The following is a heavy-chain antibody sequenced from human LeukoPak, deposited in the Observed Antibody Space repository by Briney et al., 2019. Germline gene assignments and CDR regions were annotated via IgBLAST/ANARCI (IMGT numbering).Heavy chain of an antibody. V-gene: IGHV4-30-4*01. J-gene: IGHJ3*02. CDR2: IYYSGST. CDR3: AREPMTPRRLRFSFDI. CDR1: GGSISSGDYY. Sequence: SETLSLTCTVSGGSISSGDYYWSWIRQPPGKGLEWIGYIYYSGSTYYNPSLKSRVTISVDTSKNQFSLKLSSVTAADTAVYYCAREPMTPRRLRFSFDIWGQGTMVTVSS. D-gene: IGHD5-12*01.